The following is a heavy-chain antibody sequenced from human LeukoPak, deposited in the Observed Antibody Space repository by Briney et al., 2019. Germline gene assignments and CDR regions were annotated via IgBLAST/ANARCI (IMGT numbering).Heavy chain of an antibody. CDR2: ISSSSSYI. Sequence: GGSLRLSCAASGFTFSSYSMNWVRQAPGKGLEWVSSISSSSSYIYYADSVKGRFTISRDNAKNSLYLQMNSLRAEGTAVYYCARDGIASADIGYWGQGTLVTVSS. CDR3: ARDGIASADIGY. CDR1: GFTFSSYS. D-gene: IGHD6-13*01. J-gene: IGHJ4*02. V-gene: IGHV3-21*01.